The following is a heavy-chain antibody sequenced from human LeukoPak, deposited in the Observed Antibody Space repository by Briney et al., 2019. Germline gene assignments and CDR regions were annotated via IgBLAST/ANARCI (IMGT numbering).Heavy chain of an antibody. CDR3: AKEGPYDFWSGHASAFDI. J-gene: IGHJ3*02. CDR1: GFTFSSYG. D-gene: IGHD3-3*01. CDR2: IRYDGSNK. V-gene: IGHV3-30*02. Sequence: GGSLRLSCAASGFTFSSYGMHWVRQAPGKGLEWVAFIRYDGSNKYYPDSVKGRFTISRDNSKNTLYLQMNSLRAEDTAVYYCAKEGPYDFWSGHASAFDIWGQGTKVTVSS.